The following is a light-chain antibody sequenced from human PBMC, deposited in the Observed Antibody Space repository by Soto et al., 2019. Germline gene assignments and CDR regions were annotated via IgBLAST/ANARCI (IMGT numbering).Light chain of an antibody. V-gene: IGKV3-15*01. J-gene: IGKJ3*01. CDR3: QQYNNWPLT. CDR1: QSVASH. Sequence: ETLMTQSPATLSMSPGERVTLSCRASQSVASHFAWYQQRPGQAPRLLIYDASTRATGIPARFSGSGSGTEFTLTITTLQSEDFGVYYCQQYNNWPLTFGPGTKVDIK. CDR2: DAS.